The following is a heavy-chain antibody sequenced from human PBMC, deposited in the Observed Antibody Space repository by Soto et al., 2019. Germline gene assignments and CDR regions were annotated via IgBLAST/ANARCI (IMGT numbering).Heavy chain of an antibody. Sequence: PSETLSLTCTVSGDSISSGDYYWSWISQRPGKGLEWIGYVYNTGVTYYNPSLKSRITMSVDTSKNQFSLKLSSVTAADTAVYYCARAYLRYFDWFDYWGQGSRVTVSS. CDR1: GDSISSGDYY. CDR2: VYNTGVT. J-gene: IGHJ4*02. CDR3: ARAYLRYFDWFDY. V-gene: IGHV4-30-4*01. D-gene: IGHD3-9*01.